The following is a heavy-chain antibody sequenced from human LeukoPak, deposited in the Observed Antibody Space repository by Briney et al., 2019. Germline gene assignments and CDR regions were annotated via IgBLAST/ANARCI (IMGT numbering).Heavy chain of an antibody. J-gene: IGHJ4*02. CDR3: ASRGSKLDY. V-gene: IGHV1-69*13. CDR1: GYTFTSYG. Sequence: SVKVSCKASGYTFTSYGISWVRQAPGQGLEWMGGIIPIFGTANYAQKFQGRVTITADESTSTAYMELSSLRSEDTAVYYCASRGSKLDYWGQGTLVTVSS. CDR2: IIPIFGTA. D-gene: IGHD1-26*01.